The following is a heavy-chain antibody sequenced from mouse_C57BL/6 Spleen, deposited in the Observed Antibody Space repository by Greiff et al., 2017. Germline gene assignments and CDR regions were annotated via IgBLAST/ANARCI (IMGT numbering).Heavy chain of an antibody. Sequence: QVQLQQSGPELVKPGASVKISCKASGYAFSSSWMNWVKQRPGKGLEWIGRIYPGDGDTNYNGKFKGKATLTADKSSSTAYMQLSSLTSEYSAVYFCAREGDSSPFAYWGQGTLVTVSA. CDR2: IYPGDGDT. CDR1: GYAFSSSW. D-gene: IGHD3-2*01. CDR3: AREGDSSPFAY. J-gene: IGHJ3*01. V-gene: IGHV1-82*01.